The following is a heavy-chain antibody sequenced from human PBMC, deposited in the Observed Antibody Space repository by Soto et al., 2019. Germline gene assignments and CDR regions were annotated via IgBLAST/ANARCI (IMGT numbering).Heavy chain of an antibody. Sequence: ASVKVSCKASGYTFTGYYMHWVRQAPGQGLEWMGWINPNSGGTNYAQKFQGWVTMTRDTSISTACMELSRLRSDDTAVYYCARERVAGIYYFDYWGQGTTVTVSS. D-gene: IGHD6-19*01. J-gene: IGHJ4*03. V-gene: IGHV1-2*04. CDR3: ARERVAGIYYFDY. CDR2: INPNSGGT. CDR1: GYTFTGYY.